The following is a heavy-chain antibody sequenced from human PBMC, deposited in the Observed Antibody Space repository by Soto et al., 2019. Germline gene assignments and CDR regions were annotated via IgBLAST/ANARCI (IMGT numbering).Heavy chain of an antibody. J-gene: IGHJ4*02. Sequence: GASVKVCCKASGYTFTSYYMHWVRQAPGQGLEWMGIINPSGGSTSYAQKFQGRVTMTRDTSTSTVYMELSSLRSEDTAVYYCARDLHYYDSSGYHYHYFDYWGQGTLVTVSS. CDR3: ARDLHYYDSSGYHYHYFDY. CDR1: GYTFTSYY. V-gene: IGHV1-46*01. CDR2: INPSGGST. D-gene: IGHD3-22*01.